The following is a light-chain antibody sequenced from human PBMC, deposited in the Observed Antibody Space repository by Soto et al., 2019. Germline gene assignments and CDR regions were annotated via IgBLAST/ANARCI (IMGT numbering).Light chain of an antibody. J-gene: IGKJ1*01. CDR3: QQYGSSPRT. CDR2: DAS. CDR1: QSVSSSY. Sequence: EIALTQSPGTLSLSPGERATLSCRASQSVSSSYLAWYQQKPGQAPRLLIYDASSRATGIPDRFSGSGSGTDFTLTISRLGPEDFAVYYCQQYGSSPRTFGQGTKVEIK. V-gene: IGKV3-20*01.